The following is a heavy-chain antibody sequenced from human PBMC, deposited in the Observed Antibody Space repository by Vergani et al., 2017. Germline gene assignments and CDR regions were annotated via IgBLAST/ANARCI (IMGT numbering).Heavy chain of an antibody. CDR1: GFTFSSYT. CDR2: ISSSSSYI. J-gene: IGHJ4*02. D-gene: IGHD3-10*01. CDR3: AKEEGFGELDY. Sequence: EVQLVESGGGLVKPGGSLRLSCAASGFTFSSYTMNWVRQAPGKGLEWVSSISSSSSYIYYADSVKGRFTISRDNAKNSLYLQMNSLRVEDTAVYYCAKEEGFGELDYWGQGTLVTVSS. V-gene: IGHV3-21*04.